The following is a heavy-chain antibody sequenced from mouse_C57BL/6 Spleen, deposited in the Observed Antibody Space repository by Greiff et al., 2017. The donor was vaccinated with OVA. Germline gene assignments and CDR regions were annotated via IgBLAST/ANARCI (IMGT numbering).Heavy chain of an antibody. CDR1: GFSFNTYA. Sequence: EVHLVESGGGLVQPKGSLKLSCAASGFSFNTYAMNWVRQAPGKGLEWVARIRSKSNNYATYYADSVKDRFTISRDDSESMLYLQMNNLKTEDTAMYYCVRHEIYDGYHYAMDYWGQGTSVTVSS. CDR2: IRSKSNNYAT. J-gene: IGHJ4*01. CDR3: VRHEIYDGYHYAMDY. D-gene: IGHD2-3*01. V-gene: IGHV10-1*01.